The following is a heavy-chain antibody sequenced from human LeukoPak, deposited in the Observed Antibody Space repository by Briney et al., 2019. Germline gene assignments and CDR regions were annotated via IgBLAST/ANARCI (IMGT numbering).Heavy chain of an antibody. D-gene: IGHD1-26*01. CDR3: AREDPYRPGRPFDY. CDR1: GGSISSYY. Sequence: SETLSLTCTVTGGSISSYYWSWIRQPAGKGLEWIGHIHTSGSTKYNPSLKSRVSMSVDTSKNQFSLKVSSVTAADTAVYYCAREDPYRPGRPFDYWGQGTLVTVSS. J-gene: IGHJ4*02. CDR2: IHTSGST. V-gene: IGHV4-4*07.